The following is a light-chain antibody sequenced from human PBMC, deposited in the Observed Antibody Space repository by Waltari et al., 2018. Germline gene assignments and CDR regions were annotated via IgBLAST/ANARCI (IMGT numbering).Light chain of an antibody. Sequence: EIVMAQSPASLSVSPGERAIFSCRASQSVPTNVAWYQQKPGQPPRLLIYGASTRATDIPARFSGSGSDTEFTLTITSPQSEDVGVYYCHQYNDGPPFNFGQGTKLEIK. CDR2: GAS. CDR3: HQYNDGPPFN. J-gene: IGKJ2*01. V-gene: IGKV3-15*01. CDR1: QSVPTN.